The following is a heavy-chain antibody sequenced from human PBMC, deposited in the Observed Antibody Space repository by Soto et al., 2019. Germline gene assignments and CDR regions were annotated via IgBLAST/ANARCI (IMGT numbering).Heavy chain of an antibody. Sequence: PAGSLRLSXAASGFTFSSYAMHWVRQAPGKGLEWVAVISYDGSNKYYADSVKGRFTISRDNSKNTLYLQMNSLRAEDTAVYYCARGKSSGWYWYYYGMDVWGQGTTVTVSS. J-gene: IGHJ6*02. CDR2: ISYDGSNK. D-gene: IGHD6-19*01. CDR1: GFTFSSYA. CDR3: ARGKSSGWYWYYYGMDV. V-gene: IGHV3-30-3*01.